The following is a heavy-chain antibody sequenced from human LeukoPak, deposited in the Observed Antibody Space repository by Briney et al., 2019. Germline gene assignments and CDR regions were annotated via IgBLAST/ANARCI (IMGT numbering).Heavy chain of an antibody. Sequence: SVKVSCKASGGTFSSYAISWVRQAPGQGLEWMGGIIPIFGTANYAQKFQGRVTMTRNTSISTAYMELSSLRSEDTAVYYCARGRGYSRGRRGDNWFDPWGQGTLVTVSS. D-gene: IGHD6-13*01. V-gene: IGHV1-69*05. CDR1: GGTFSSYA. J-gene: IGHJ5*02. CDR2: IIPIFGTA. CDR3: ARGRGYSRGRRGDNWFDP.